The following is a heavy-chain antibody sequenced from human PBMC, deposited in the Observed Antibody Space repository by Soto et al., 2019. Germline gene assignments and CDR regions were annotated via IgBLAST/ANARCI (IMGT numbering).Heavy chain of an antibody. CDR2: VDASGNT. V-gene: IGHV4-4*07. CDR1: GHSISADY. Sequence: QVQLQESGPGLVKASETLSLSCTVSGHSISADYWSWIRQPAGKRLEWIGRVDASGNTNYNPSLKSRVTMSVDTSKNQFFLKVRSVTAADTAMYFCARDVGGSVVPRWFDPWGQGALVTVSS. D-gene: IGHD3-22*01. CDR3: ARDVGGSVVPRWFDP. J-gene: IGHJ5*02.